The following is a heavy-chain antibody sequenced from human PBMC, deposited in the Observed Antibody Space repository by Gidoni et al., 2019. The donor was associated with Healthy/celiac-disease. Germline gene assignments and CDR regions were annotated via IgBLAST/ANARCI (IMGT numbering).Heavy chain of an antibody. D-gene: IGHD6-13*01. Sequence: QVQLQESGPGLVKPSETLSLTCTVSGGSISSYYWSWIRQPPGKGLEWIGYIYYSGSTNYNPSLKSRVTISVDTSKNQFSLKLSSVTAADTAVYYCARGLSSSWYIRFDPWGQGTLVTVSS. CDR3: ARGLSSSWYIRFDP. J-gene: IGHJ5*02. CDR2: IYYSGST. CDR1: GGSISSYY. V-gene: IGHV4-59*01.